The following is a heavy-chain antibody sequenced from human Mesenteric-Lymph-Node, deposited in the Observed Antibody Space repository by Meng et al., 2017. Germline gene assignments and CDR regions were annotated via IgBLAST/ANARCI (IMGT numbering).Heavy chain of an antibody. D-gene: IGHD2-2*01. CDR3: ARGGGCSSSSCDLDY. Sequence: PRRAPPLPARSLSFLVSGASISSGNCWKWVRQPQGTGRGWVGDIYHSGSTNSNPSLKSRVTISVEKSKNQFSLKLSSVTAADTAMYYCARGGGCSSSSCDLDYWGQGVLVTVSS. V-gene: IGHV4-4*03. CDR2: IYHSGST. CDR1: GASISSGNC. J-gene: IGHJ4*02.